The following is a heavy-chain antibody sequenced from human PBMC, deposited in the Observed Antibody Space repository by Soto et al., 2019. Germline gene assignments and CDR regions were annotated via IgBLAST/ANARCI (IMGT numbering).Heavy chain of an antibody. CDR3: AKGVSSSWYGTDY. D-gene: IGHD6-13*01. Sequence: EVQLVESGGGLVQPGRSLRLSCAASGFTFDDYAMHWVRQAPGKGLEWVSGISWNSGSIGYADSVKGRFTISRDNAKNSLYLQMNSLRAEDTALYYCAKGVSSSWYGTDYWGQGTLVTVSS. CDR2: ISWNSGSI. V-gene: IGHV3-9*01. CDR1: GFTFDDYA. J-gene: IGHJ4*02.